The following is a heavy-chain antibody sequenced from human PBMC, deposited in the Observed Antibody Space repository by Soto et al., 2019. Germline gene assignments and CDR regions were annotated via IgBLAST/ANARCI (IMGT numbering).Heavy chain of an antibody. Sequence: GGSLRLSCAASGFTFSSYGMHWVRQAPGKGLEWVAVIWYDGSNKYYADSVKGRFTISRDNSKNTLYLQTNSLRAEDTAVYYCARDPTTGYSSGWYETWGQGTLVTVSS. CDR3: ARDPTTGYSSGWYET. V-gene: IGHV3-33*01. J-gene: IGHJ5*02. CDR2: IWYDGSNK. CDR1: GFTFSSYG. D-gene: IGHD6-19*01.